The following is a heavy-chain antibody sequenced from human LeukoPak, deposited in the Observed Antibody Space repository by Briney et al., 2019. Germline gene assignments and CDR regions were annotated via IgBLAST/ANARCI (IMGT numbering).Heavy chain of an antibody. V-gene: IGHV3-13*01. J-gene: IGHJ4*02. D-gene: IGHD3-10*01. CDR3: ARSGRFGELFPFDY. CDR2: IGTAGDT. CDR1: GFTFSSYD. Sequence: PGGSLRLSCAASGFTFSSYDMYGVRQGTGKGLEWVSGIGTAGDTYYPGSVKGRFTISRDNAKNSLYLQMNSLRAGDTAVYYCARSGRFGELFPFDYWGQGTLVTVSS.